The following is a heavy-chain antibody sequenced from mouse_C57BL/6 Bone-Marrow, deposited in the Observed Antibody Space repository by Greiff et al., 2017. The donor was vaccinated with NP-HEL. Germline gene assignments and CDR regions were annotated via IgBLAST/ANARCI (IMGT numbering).Heavy chain of an antibody. J-gene: IGHJ1*03. CDR2: IDPSDSET. Sequence: QVQLQQPGAELVRPGSSVKLSCKASGYTFTSYWMHWVKQRPIQGLEWIGNIDPSDSETHYNQKFKDKATLTVDKSSSTAYMQLSSLTSEDSAVYYCARLGELRPLDVWGTGTTVTVSS. CDR3: ARLGELRPLDV. CDR1: GYTFTSYW. D-gene: IGHD1-2*01. V-gene: IGHV1-52*01.